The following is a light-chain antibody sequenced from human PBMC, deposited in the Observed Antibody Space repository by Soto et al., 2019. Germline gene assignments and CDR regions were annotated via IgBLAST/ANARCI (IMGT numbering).Light chain of an antibody. CDR2: GAS. CDR3: QQYVRSPSWT. Sequence: EIVMTQSPATLSVSPGERATLSCRASQSVSSNLAWYQQKPGQAPRLLIYGASTRATGIPARFSGSGSGTDFTLTISRLEPEYFAVYYCQQYVRSPSWTFGQGTKVEIK. J-gene: IGKJ1*01. CDR1: QSVSSN. V-gene: IGKV3-15*01.